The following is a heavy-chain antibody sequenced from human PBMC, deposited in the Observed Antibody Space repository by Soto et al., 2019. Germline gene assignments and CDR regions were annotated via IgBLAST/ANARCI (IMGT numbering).Heavy chain of an antibody. Sequence: SETLSLTCTVSGGPVSSGSYYRSWIRQPPGKGLEWVGYIYYSGSTNYNPSLKSRVTILVDTSKNQFSLKLSSVTAADTAVYYCARGPYYYGSGSYYRGRWFDPWGQGTLVTVSS. CDR2: IYYSGST. J-gene: IGHJ5*02. CDR3: ARGPYYYGSGSYYRGRWFDP. CDR1: GGPVSSGSYY. V-gene: IGHV4-61*01. D-gene: IGHD3-10*01.